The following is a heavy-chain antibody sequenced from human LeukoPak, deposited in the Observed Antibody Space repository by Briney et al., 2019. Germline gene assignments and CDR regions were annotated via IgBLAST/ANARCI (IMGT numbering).Heavy chain of an antibody. CDR1: RGSISRSAYY. D-gene: IGHD6-19*01. Sequence: SETLSLTCTVSRGSISRSAYYWGWIRQPPGKGLEWIGNIYYTGSTYYNPSLRSRVTISVDTSKNQFSLKLSSVTAADTAVYYCARVTAYSSGPDYWGQGTLVTVSS. CDR3: ARVTAYSSGPDY. J-gene: IGHJ4*02. V-gene: IGHV4-39*07. CDR2: IYYTGST.